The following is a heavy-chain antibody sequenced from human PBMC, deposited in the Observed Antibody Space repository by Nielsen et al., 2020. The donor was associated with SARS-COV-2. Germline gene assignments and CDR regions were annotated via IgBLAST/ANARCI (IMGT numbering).Heavy chain of an antibody. CDR2: MSYNGSNR. D-gene: IGHD2-2*01. V-gene: IGHV3-30-3*01. Sequence: GGSLRLSCAASGFTFTDYTMHWVRQPPGQGLEWVAIMSYNGSNRYHADSVKGRFTISRDNSKNTLYLQMNSLRAEDTAVYYCARGYCSSTSCYSGTLDYWGQGTLVTVSS. CDR1: GFTFTDYT. CDR3: ARGYCSSTSCYSGTLDY. J-gene: IGHJ4*02.